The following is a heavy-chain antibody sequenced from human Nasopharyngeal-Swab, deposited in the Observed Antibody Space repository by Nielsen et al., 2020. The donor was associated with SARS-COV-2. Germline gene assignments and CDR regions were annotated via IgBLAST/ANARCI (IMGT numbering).Heavy chain of an antibody. V-gene: IGHV4-4*07. CDR2: IYFSGST. CDR3: ASEEQSFDY. CDR1: GGSINNYY. Sequence: SETLSLTCSVSGGSINNYYWSWIRQPAGKGLEWIGRIYFSGSTNYNPSLKSRVTMSVDMSKNQFSLKLSSVTAADTAVYYCASEEQSFDYWGQGTLVAVSS. D-gene: IGHD1-26*01. J-gene: IGHJ4*02.